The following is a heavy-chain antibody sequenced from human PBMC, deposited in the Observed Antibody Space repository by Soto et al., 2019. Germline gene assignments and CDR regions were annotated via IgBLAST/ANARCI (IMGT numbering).Heavy chain of an antibody. CDR3: ARGLYDFWSGYYTSYFDY. V-gene: IGHV4-59*01. Sequence: QVQLQESGPGLVKPSETLSLTCTVSGGSISSYYWSWIRQPPGKGLEWIGYIYYSGSTNYNPSLKSQVTISVDTSKNQFSLKLSSVTAADTAVYYCARGLYDFWSGYYTSYFDYWGQGTLVTVSS. CDR2: IYYSGST. CDR1: GGSISSYY. D-gene: IGHD3-3*01. J-gene: IGHJ4*02.